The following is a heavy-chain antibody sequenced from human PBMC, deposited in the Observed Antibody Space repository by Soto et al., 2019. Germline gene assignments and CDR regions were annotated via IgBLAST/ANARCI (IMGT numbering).Heavy chain of an antibody. CDR2: IIPIFGTA. CDR1: GGTFSSYA. J-gene: IGHJ5*02. CDR3: ARDQSWHDLVWWFDP. D-gene: IGHD1-1*01. V-gene: IGHV1-69*13. Sequence: SVKVSCKASGGTFSSYAISWVRQAPGQGLEWMGGIIPIFGTANYAQKLQGRVTITADESTSTAYMELSSLRSEDTAVYYCARDQSWHDLVWWFDPWGQGTLVTVSS.